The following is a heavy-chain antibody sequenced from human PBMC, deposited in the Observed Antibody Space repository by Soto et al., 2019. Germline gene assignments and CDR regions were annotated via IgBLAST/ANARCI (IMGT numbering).Heavy chain of an antibody. CDR1: GGSISSSSYY. Sequence: PSETLCLTCTVSGGSISSSSYYWGWIRQPPGKGLEWIGSFYYSGSTYYYLSLKSRVTISGDTSENQISLRLTSVTAADTAVYYCARQVVDGTMTGSGSFDYWGQGTLDTVSS. D-gene: IGHD3-10*01. CDR2: FYYSGST. V-gene: IGHV4-39*01. CDR3: ARQVVDGTMTGSGSFDY. J-gene: IGHJ4*02.